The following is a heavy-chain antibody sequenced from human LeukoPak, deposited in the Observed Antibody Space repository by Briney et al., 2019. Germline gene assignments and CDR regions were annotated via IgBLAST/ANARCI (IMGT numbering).Heavy chain of an antibody. J-gene: IGHJ3*02. D-gene: IGHD4-23*01. Sequence: ASVTVSCKASGYTFTGYYMHWVRQAPGQGLEWMGWISAYNGNTNYAQKLQGRVTMTTDTSTSTAYMELRSLRSDDTAVYYCAGSTVVTSDAFDIWGQGTMVTVSS. CDR3: AGSTVVTSDAFDI. CDR2: ISAYNGNT. V-gene: IGHV1-18*04. CDR1: GYTFTGYY.